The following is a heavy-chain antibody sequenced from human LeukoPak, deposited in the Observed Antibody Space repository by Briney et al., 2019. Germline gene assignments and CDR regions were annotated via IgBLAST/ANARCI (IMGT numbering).Heavy chain of an antibody. V-gene: IGHV4-34*01. CDR2: INHSGST. J-gene: IGHJ4*02. CDR3: ARDQQGNFDY. Sequence: SETLSLTCAVYGGSFSGYYWSWIRQPPGKGLEWIGEINHSGSTNYNPSLKSRVTISVDTSKNQLSLKLSSATAADTAVYYCARDQQGNFDYWGQGTLVTVSS. CDR1: GGSFSGYY. D-gene: IGHD7-27*01.